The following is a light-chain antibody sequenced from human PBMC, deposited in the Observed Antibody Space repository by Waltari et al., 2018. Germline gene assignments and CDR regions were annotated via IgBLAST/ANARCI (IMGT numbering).Light chain of an antibody. J-gene: IGLJ2*01. V-gene: IGLV2-11*01. CDR1: SSDIGGYNY. Sequence: QAALTQPPSVSGSPGQSVTISCTGTSSDIGGYNYVSWYQQHPGKAPKLMIYDVSKRPSGVSGVFSGSNSGNTAYLAISGLQAEEEADDYCSSYAGSNTWVFGGGTRLTVL. CDR3: SSYAGSNTWV. CDR2: DVS.